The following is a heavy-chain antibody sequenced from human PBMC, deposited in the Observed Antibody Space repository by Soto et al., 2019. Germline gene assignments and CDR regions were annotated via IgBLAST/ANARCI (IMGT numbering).Heavy chain of an antibody. CDR2: ISGGGDRT. CDR3: ARKVLGSTSRPDWWYFDL. V-gene: IGHV3-23*01. D-gene: IGHD2-2*01. Sequence: EVQLLESGGGLVQPGGSLRLSCVGSGFTFINYAMNWVRQTPGKGLEWVSGISGGGDRTFDADSVKGRFTISRDNSKKTVKLQMNSLRADDTAVYFCARKVLGSTSRPDWWYFDLWGRGTLVTVSS. J-gene: IGHJ2*01. CDR1: GFTFINYA.